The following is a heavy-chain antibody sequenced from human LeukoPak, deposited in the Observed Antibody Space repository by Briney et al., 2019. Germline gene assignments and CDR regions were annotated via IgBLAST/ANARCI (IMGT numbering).Heavy chain of an antibody. V-gene: IGHV1-2*02. Sequence: ASVKVSCKASGYTFTGYYMHWVRQAPGQGLGWMGWINPNSGDTNSAQNFQGRVTMTRDTSISTAYMELTRLRSDDTAVYYCARAPTFDIWGQGTMVTVSS. CDR1: GYTFTGYY. CDR3: ARAPTFDI. J-gene: IGHJ3*02. CDR2: INPNSGDT.